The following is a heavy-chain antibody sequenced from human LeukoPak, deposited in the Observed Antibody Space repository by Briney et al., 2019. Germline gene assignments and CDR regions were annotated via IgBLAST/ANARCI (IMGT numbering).Heavy chain of an antibody. CDR1: GYTFTDCY. J-gene: IGHJ5*02. Sequence: ASVKVSCKASGYTFTDCYMHWVRQAPGQGLEWMGWINPNSGATKYAQKFQGRFTMTRDTSISTAYMELSRLRSDDTAVYYCARDAAVGGTEWFDPWGQGTLVTVSS. CDR3: ARDAAVGGTEWFDP. V-gene: IGHV1-2*02. D-gene: IGHD6-13*01. CDR2: INPNSGAT.